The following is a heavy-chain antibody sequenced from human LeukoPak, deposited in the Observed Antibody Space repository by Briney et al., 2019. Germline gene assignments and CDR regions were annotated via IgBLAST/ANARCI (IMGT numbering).Heavy chain of an antibody. D-gene: IGHD4-17*01. J-gene: IGHJ4*02. Sequence: SETLSLTCTVSGGSVSSYYWTWIRQPAGKGLEWIGRIYTTGSTNYNPSLKSRVTMSVDTSKNQFSLKLNSMTAADTAMYYCARVPTVTFFDCWGQGTLVTVSS. CDR2: IYTTGST. V-gene: IGHV4-4*07. CDR1: GGSVSSYY. CDR3: ARVPTVTFFDC.